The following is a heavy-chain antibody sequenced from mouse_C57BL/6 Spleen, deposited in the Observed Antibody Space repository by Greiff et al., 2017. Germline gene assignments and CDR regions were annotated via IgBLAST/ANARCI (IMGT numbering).Heavy chain of an antibody. CDR3: ARRGYGYDPYYFGY. CDR2: FHPYNDDT. CDR1: GYTFTTYP. D-gene: IGHD2-2*01. V-gene: IGHV1-47*01. J-gene: IGHJ2*01. Sequence: QVQLQQSGAELVKPGASVKMSCKASGYTFTTYPMEWVKQSPGKSLEWIGNFHPYNDDTKYNEKFKGKATLTVEKSSSTAYLELSRLTSDDSAVYYCARRGYGYDPYYFGYWGTGTTLTVSS.